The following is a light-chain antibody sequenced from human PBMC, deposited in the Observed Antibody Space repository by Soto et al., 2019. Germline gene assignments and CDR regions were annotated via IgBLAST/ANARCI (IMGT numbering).Light chain of an antibody. J-gene: IGKJ2*01. CDR1: QSISSN. Sequence: DIQMTQSPSSLSAFAGERVTITCRASQSISSNLNWYQQKPGKAPKPLIYSASSLQSGVPSRFSGSGSGTDFTLTITSLQPEDFATYYCQQSFSIPYIFGQGTKLDIK. V-gene: IGKV1-39*01. CDR3: QQSFSIPYI. CDR2: SAS.